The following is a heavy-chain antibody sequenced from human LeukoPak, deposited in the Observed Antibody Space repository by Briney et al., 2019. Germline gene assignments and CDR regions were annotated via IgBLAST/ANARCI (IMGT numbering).Heavy chain of an antibody. CDR2: IYYSGST. CDR1: GGSISSSSYY. Sequence: PSETLSLTCTVSGGSISSSSYYWGWIRQPPGKGLEWIGSIYYSGSTYYNPSLKSRVTISVDTSKNQFSLKLSSVTAADTAVYYCARGPKMSAIGSFDYWGQGALVTVSS. J-gene: IGHJ4*02. CDR3: ARGPKMSAIGSFDY. V-gene: IGHV4-39*01. D-gene: IGHD5-24*01.